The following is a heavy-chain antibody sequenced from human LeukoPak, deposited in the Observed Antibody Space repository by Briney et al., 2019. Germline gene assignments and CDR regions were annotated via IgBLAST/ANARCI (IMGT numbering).Heavy chain of an antibody. V-gene: IGHV1-69*04. CDR2: IIPILGIA. D-gene: IGHD3-3*01. CDR3: ARIYDFWSGYTYYYYGMDV. J-gene: IGHJ6*02. Sequence: GASVKVSCKASGGTFSSYAISWVRQAPGQGLEWMGRIIPILGIANYAQKFQGRVTITADKSTSTAYMELSGLRSEDTAVYYCARIYDFWSGYTYYYYGMDVWGQGTTVTVSS. CDR1: GGTFSSYA.